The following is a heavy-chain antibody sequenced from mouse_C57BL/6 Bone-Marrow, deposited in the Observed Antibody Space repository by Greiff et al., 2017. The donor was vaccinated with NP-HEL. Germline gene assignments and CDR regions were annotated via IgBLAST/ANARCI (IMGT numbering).Heavy chain of an antibody. V-gene: IGHV1-54*01. CDR1: GYAFTNYL. J-gene: IGHJ4*01. D-gene: IGHD1-1*01. CDR3: AREGVVEDAMDY. Sequence: QVQLQQSGAELVRPGTSVKVSCKASGYAFTNYLIEWVKQRPGQGLEWIGVINPGSGGTNYNEKFKGKATLTADKSSSTAYMQLSSLTSEDSAVYFCAREGVVEDAMDYWGQGTSVTVSS. CDR2: INPGSGGT.